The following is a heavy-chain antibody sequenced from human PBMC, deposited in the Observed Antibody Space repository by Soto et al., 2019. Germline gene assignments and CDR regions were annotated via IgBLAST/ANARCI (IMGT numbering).Heavy chain of an antibody. V-gene: IGHV3-33*01. CDR3: ASDPALGESMYS. CDR1: GFAFSDFG. Sequence: QVQVVESGGGVVQPGRSLRLSCAASGFAFSDFGMHWVRQAPGKGLEWVAVIWHDGKNKDYADYAKGRFTISRDNSRNSLYMKINSPTVKATAVFECASDPALGESMYSWGQGTLVTVSS. CDR2: IWHDGKNK. D-gene: IGHD2-8*01. J-gene: IGHJ4*02.